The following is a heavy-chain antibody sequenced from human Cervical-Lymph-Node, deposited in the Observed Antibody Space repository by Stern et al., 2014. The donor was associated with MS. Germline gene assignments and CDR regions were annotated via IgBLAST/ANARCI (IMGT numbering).Heavy chain of an antibody. Sequence: QITLKESGPTLVKPTQTLTLTCTVSGFSLSSTGVGVAWIRQPPGKALEWLSLLYWDDDKRYSPSLKSRLTITKDTSKNQVVLTMTNMDPVDTATYYCAHILRGDYGVSLDYWGQGTLVTVSS. D-gene: IGHD4-17*01. J-gene: IGHJ4*02. V-gene: IGHV2-5*02. CDR2: LYWDDDK. CDR3: AHILRGDYGVSLDY. CDR1: GFSLSSTGVG.